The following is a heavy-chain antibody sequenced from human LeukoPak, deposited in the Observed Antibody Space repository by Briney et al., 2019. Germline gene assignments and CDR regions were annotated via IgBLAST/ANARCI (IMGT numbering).Heavy chain of an antibody. CDR2: ISGSGDST. D-gene: IGHD3-3*01. CDR3: AKEGTVRLLEVDYFDY. J-gene: IGHJ4*02. CDR1: GFTFSSYV. Sequence: PGGSLRLSCAASGFTFSSYVMSWVRQAPGKGLEWVSAISGSGDSTYYADSVKGRFTVSRDNSKNTLYLQMNSLRAEDTAVYYCAKEGTVRLLEVDYFDYWGQGTLVTVSS. V-gene: IGHV3-23*01.